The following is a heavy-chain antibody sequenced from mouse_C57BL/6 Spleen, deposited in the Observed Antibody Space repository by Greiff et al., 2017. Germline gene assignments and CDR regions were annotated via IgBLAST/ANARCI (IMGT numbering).Heavy chain of an antibody. CDR1: GYAFTNYL. Sequence: VKLMESGAELVRPGTSVKVSCKASGYAFTNYLIEWVKQRPGQGLEWIGVINPGSGGTNYNEKFKGKATLTADKSSSTAYMQLSSLTSEDSAVYFCARSDGYTLYYAMDYWGQGTSGTVSS. J-gene: IGHJ4*01. CDR2: INPGSGGT. V-gene: IGHV1-54*01. D-gene: IGHD2-3*01. CDR3: ARSDGYTLYYAMDY.